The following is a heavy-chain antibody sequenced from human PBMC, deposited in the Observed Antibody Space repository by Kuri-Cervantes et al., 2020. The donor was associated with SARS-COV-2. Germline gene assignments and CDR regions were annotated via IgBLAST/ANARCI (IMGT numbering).Heavy chain of an antibody. CDR1: GYTLTELA. J-gene: IGHJ5*02. D-gene: IGHD3-16*01. V-gene: IGHV1-24*01. CDR2: FDPEDGET. Sequence: ASVKVSCKVSGYTLTELAMHWVRQAPGKGLEWMGGFDPEDGETIYAQIFQGRVTMTEDTFTDTAYMEVSSLRSEDTATYYCARETPPFPLEFDPWGQGILVTVSS. CDR3: ARETPPFPLEFDP.